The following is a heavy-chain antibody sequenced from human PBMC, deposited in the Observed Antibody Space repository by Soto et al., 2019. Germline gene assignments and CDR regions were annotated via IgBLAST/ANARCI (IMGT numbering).Heavy chain of an antibody. CDR2: IYWNGDK. CDR3: ARFLEWLTIVRYYYYGMDV. J-gene: IGHJ6*02. V-gene: IGHV2-5*01. Sequence: GSGPTLVNPTQTLTLTCTFSGFSLSTSGVGVDWIRQPPGKALEWLALIYWNGDKRYSPSLKSRLTITKDTSKNQVVLTMTNMDPVDTATYYCARFLEWLTIVRYYYYGMDVWGQGTTVTVSS. CDR1: GFSLSTSGVG. D-gene: IGHD3-3*01.